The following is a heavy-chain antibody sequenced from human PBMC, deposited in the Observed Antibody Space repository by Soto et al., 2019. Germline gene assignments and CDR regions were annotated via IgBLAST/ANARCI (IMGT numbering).Heavy chain of an antibody. CDR2: ISASGGST. J-gene: IGHJ4*02. Sequence: GGSLRLACAASGFTFRSYAMRWVRQAPGKGLEWASGISASGGSTYYADSVKGRFTISRDNSKNTLYLQMNGVRVEDTAIYYCAKDTLGYGDYYFDYWGQGTLVTVSS. D-gene: IGHD4-17*01. CDR3: AKDTLGYGDYYFDY. CDR1: GFTFRSYA. V-gene: IGHV3-23*01.